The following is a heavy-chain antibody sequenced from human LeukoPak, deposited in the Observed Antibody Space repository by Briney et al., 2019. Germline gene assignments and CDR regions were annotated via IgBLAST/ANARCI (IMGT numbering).Heavy chain of an antibody. V-gene: IGHV3-48*01. CDR1: GFNLDDYA. CDR3: ARESITIFGVVWSPIDY. Sequence: GGSLRLSCVVSGFNLDDYAMHWVRQAPGKGLEWVSYISSSSSTIYYADSVKGRFTISRDNAKNSLYLQMNSLRAEDTAVYYCARESITIFGVVWSPIDYWGQGTLVTVSS. CDR2: ISSSSSTI. J-gene: IGHJ4*02. D-gene: IGHD3-3*01.